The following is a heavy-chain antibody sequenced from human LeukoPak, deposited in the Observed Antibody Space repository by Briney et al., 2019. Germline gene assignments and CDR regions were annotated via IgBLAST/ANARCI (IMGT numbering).Heavy chain of an antibody. CDR1: GYTLTELS. D-gene: IGHD4-17*01. CDR3: ATGGADYGDYEDAFDI. CDR2: FDPEDGET. Sequence: EASVKVSCKVSGYTLTELSMHWVRQAPGKGLEWMGGFDPEDGETIYAQKFQGRVTMTEDTSTDTAYMELSSLRSEDTAVYYCATGGADYGDYEDAFDIWGLGTMVTVSS. J-gene: IGHJ3*02. V-gene: IGHV1-24*01.